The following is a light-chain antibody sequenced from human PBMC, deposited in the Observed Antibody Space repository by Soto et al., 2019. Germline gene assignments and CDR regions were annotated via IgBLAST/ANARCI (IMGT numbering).Light chain of an antibody. J-gene: IGLJ3*02. CDR2: EVH. CDR1: SNDIGGYNS. CDR3: SAYTSTSPPVV. V-gene: IGLV2-14*01. Sequence: QSALTHPHSVSGSPGQQGTISCTGTSNDIGGYNSVSWYQRHPGKAPKLMIYEVHNRTSGVSNRFSGYKFGNTASLVISGLHAEDEADYYCSAYTSTSPPVVFGGGTQVTVL.